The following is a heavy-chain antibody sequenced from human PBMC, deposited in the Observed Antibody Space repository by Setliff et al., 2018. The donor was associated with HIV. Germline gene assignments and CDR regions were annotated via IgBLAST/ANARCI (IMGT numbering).Heavy chain of an antibody. V-gene: IGHV4-4*08. Sequence: ETLSLTCTVSGGSISGFHWSWIRQSPGKGLEWIGYIYTGGSTNYNPSLKNRVTISVDTSKNQFSLKLSSVTAADTAVYYCARRLDYYDSSGYYYMYYFDYWGQGTLVTVSS. CDR2: IYTGGST. J-gene: IGHJ4*02. D-gene: IGHD3-22*01. CDR3: ARRLDYYDSSGYYYMYYFDY. CDR1: GGSISGFH.